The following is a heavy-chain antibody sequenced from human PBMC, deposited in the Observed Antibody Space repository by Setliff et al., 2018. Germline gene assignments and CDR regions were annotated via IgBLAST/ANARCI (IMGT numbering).Heavy chain of an antibody. CDR2: INHSGST. Sequence: PSEILSLTCAVYGGSFSTYYWIWIRQPPGKGLEWIGEINHSGSTYYNPSLKSRVTISVDTSKNQFSLKLSSVTAADTAVYYCACQGYCSGGSCSDYWGQGTLVTVSS. J-gene: IGHJ4*02. D-gene: IGHD2-15*01. CDR1: GGSFSTYY. CDR3: ACQGYCSGGSCSDY. V-gene: IGHV4-34*01.